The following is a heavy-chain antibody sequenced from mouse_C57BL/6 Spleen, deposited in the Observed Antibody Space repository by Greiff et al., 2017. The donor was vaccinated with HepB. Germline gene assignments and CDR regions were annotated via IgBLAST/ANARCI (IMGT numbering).Heavy chain of an antibody. CDR1: GYTFTSYW. V-gene: IGHV1-53*01. CDR3: ASGGYDGDYFGY. CDR2: INPSNGGT. Sequence: VQLQQPGTELVKPGASVKLSCKASGYTFTSYWMHWVKQRPGKGLEWMGNINPSNGGTNYNEKFKSKATLTVDKSSSTAYMQLSSLTSEDSAVYYGASGGYDGDYFGYWGQGTTLTVSS. D-gene: IGHD2-2*01. J-gene: IGHJ2*01.